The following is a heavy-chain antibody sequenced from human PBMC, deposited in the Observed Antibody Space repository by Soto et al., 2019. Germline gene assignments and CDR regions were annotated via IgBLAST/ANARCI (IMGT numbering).Heavy chain of an antibody. CDR2: ISYDGSNK. CDR3: AKDISYDEHGDYFDY. Sequence: QVQLVESGGGVVQPGRSLRLSCAASGFTFSSYGMHWVRQAPGKGLEWVAVISYDGSNKYYADSVKGRFTISRDNSKNTLYLQMNSLRAEDTAAYYCAKDISYDEHGDYFDYWGQGTLVTVSS. J-gene: IGHJ4*02. CDR1: GFTFSSYG. V-gene: IGHV3-30*18. D-gene: IGHD3-22*01.